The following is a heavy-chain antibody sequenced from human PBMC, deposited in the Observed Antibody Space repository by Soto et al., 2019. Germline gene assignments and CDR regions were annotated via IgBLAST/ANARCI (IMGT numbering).Heavy chain of an antibody. D-gene: IGHD3-10*01. CDR3: AMGSRSRYYGSGGYCY. CDR2: ISAYNGNT. Sequence: QIQLVQSGAEVKKPAASVKVSCKASGYTFTSYGISWVRKAPGQGHEWMGWISAYNGNTNYAQKLQGRVTMTTDTSTSTAYMELRSLRSDDTAVYYCAMGSRSRYYGSGGYCYWGQGTLVTVSS. CDR1: GYTFTSYG. J-gene: IGHJ4*02. V-gene: IGHV1-18*01.